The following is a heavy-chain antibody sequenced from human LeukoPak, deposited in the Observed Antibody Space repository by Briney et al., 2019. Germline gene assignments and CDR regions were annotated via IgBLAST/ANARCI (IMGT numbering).Heavy chain of an antibody. CDR3: ARAPRRASTTLLP. CDR1: GGSFRGYY. Sequence: KPSETPSLTRAVYGGSFRGYYWSWIRQPPGEGLEWIGEINHSGSTNYNPSLKSRVTISVDTSKNQFSLKLSSVTAADTAVYYCARAPRRASTTLLPWGQGTLVTVSS. CDR2: INHSGST. D-gene: IGHD1-26*01. V-gene: IGHV4-34*01. J-gene: IGHJ5*02.